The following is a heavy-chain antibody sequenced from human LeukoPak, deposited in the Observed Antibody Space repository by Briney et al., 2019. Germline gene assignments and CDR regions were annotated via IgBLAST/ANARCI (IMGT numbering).Heavy chain of an antibody. CDR1: GFTFSTYS. D-gene: IGHD2-2*01. Sequence: PGGSLRHSCAASGFTFSTYSMNWVRQAPGKGLEWVSSISSSSSYIYYADSVKGRFTISRDNAKNSLYLQMNSLRAEDTAVYYCARVVAADHYFDYWGQGTLVTVSS. V-gene: IGHV3-21*01. CDR2: ISSSSSYI. J-gene: IGHJ4*02. CDR3: ARVVAADHYFDY.